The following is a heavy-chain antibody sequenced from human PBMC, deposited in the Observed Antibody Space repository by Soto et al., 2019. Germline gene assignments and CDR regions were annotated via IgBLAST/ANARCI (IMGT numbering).Heavy chain of an antibody. V-gene: IGHV3-23*01. CDR3: AKRRGAGGHFDY. CDR2: VSIGGST. D-gene: IGHD2-15*01. Sequence: PVGSLRVSCAASGFPFSSYAMGWVRQGPGKGLEWVAVVSIGGSTHYADSVRGRFTISRDNSKNTLSLQMNSLTAEDTAVYFCAKRRGAGGHFDYWGQGALVTVSS. CDR1: GFPFSSYA. J-gene: IGHJ4*02.